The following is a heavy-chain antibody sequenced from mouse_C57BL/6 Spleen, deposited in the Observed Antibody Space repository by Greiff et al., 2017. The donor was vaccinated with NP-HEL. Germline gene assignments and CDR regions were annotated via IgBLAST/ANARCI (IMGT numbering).Heavy chain of an antibody. CDR1: GFTFSSYG. Sequence: EVQLVESGGDLVKPGGSLKLSCAASGFTFSSYGMSWVRQTPDKRLEWVATISSGGSYTYYPDSVKGRFTISRDNAKNTLYLQMSSLKSEDTAMYYCARPKTAQATGYFDYWGQGTTLTVSS. V-gene: IGHV5-6*01. J-gene: IGHJ2*01. CDR2: ISSGGSYT. CDR3: ARPKTAQATGYFDY. D-gene: IGHD3-2*02.